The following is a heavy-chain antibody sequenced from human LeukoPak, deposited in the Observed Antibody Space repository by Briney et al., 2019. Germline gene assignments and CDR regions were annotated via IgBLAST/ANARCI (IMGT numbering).Heavy chain of an antibody. Sequence: SETLSLTCTFSGGSISSYYWSWIRQPAGKGLEWIGRIHTSGSTNYNPSLKSRVTISVDTSKNQFSLKLSSVTAADTAVYYCARGRVGGRWFDPWGQGTLVTVSS. CDR1: GGSISSYY. V-gene: IGHV4-4*07. CDR3: ARGRVGGRWFDP. CDR2: IHTSGST. J-gene: IGHJ5*02.